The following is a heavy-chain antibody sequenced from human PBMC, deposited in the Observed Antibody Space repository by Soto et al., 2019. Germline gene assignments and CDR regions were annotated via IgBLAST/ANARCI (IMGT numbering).Heavy chain of an antibody. V-gene: IGHV4-59*01. CDR2: LYYTGDT. CDR1: GGSINNY. D-gene: IGHD1-26*01. J-gene: IGHJ6*02. Sequence: QMQLQESGPGLVKPSETLSLTCTVSGGSINNYLIWIRQPPGKGLEYIGYLYYTGDTHYNPSLGSRVTISADTSKNQLSLRLSSVTTADTAVYYCASWGGSFPLGYGLNVWGHGTTVTVSS. CDR3: ASWGGSFPLGYGLNV.